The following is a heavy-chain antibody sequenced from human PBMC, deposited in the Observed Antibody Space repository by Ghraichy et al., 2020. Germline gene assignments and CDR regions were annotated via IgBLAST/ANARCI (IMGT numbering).Heavy chain of an antibody. CDR2: ISSDGAHI. CDR1: GFAFSTYS. CDR3: ARGDQDPRLPKFYLDC. D-gene: IGHD6-25*01. V-gene: IGHV3-64*01. J-gene: IGHJ4*02. Sequence: GGSLRLSCAASGFAFSTYSMHWVRQAPGKGLDYISAISSDGAHIYYANSVKGRFTISRDNSKNTLYLQMGSLRAEDMAVYYCARGDQDPRLPKFYLDCWGQGTLVTVSS.